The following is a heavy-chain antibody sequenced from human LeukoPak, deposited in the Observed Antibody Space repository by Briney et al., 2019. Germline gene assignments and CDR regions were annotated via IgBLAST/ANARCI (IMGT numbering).Heavy chain of an antibody. CDR3: AREREDIVDYYFDY. D-gene: IGHD2-15*01. J-gene: IGHJ4*02. CDR2: IFYSGTT. V-gene: IGHV4-34*11. CDR1: GGSFSGYY. Sequence: SETLSLTCAVYGGSFSGYYWSWIRQPPGKGLEYIGFIFYSGTTNYNPSLKSRVTISVDTSKNQYSLKLSSVTAADTAVYYCAREREDIVDYYFDYWGQGTLVTVSS.